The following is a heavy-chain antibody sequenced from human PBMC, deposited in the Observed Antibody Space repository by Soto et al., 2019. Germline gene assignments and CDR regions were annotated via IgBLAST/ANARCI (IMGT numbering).Heavy chain of an antibody. CDR2: INHGGST. CDR1: GGSFSAYY. Sequence: QVQLQQWGAGLLKPSETLSLSCAAYGGSFSAYYWSWIRQPPGKGLEWIGEINHGGSTNYNPSLKSRVTISLDTPKNQFSLKLNSVTAADTAVYYCARRRRGWLVRTWGQGTLVTVSS. J-gene: IGHJ5*02. V-gene: IGHV4-34*02. D-gene: IGHD6-19*01. CDR3: ARRRRGWLVRT.